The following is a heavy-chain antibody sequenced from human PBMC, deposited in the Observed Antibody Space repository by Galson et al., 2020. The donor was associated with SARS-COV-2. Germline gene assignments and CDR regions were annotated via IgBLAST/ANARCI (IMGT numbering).Heavy chain of an antibody. V-gene: IGHV3-33*01. CDR1: GFTFSSYG. CDR3: ARDGTYYYDSSGYPPFDY. J-gene: IGHJ4*02. CDR2: IWYDGSNK. Sequence: GGSLRLSCAASGFTFSSYGMHWVRQAPGKGLEWVAVIWYDGSNKYYADSVKGRITISRDNSKNTLYLQMNSLRAEDTAVYYCARDGTYYYDSSGYPPFDYWGQGTLVTVSS. D-gene: IGHD3-22*01.